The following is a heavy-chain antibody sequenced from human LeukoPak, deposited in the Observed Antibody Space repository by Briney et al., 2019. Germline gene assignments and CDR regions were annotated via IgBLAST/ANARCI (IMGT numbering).Heavy chain of an antibody. CDR3: ATVAVIRGVTYFDH. CDR2: LFYSGST. V-gene: IGHV4-59*01. J-gene: IGHJ4*02. Sequence: SETLSLTCTVSGGSISSYYWSWIRQPPGKGLEWIAYLFYSGSTDYNPSLESRVTISVDTSKNQFSLKLRSVTAADTAVYYCATVAVIRGVTYFDHWGQGTLVTVSS. D-gene: IGHD3-10*01. CDR1: GGSISSYY.